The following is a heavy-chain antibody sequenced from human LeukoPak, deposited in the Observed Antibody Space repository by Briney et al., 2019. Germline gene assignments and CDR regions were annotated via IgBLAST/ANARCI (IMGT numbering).Heavy chain of an antibody. CDR3: ARVGCSGGSCYPYY. CDR1: GGSISSGDYY. V-gene: IGHV4-30-4*01. Sequence: SQTLSLTCTVSGGSISSGDYYWSWIRQPPGKGLEWIGYIYYSGSTCYNPSLKSRVTISVDTSKNQFSLKLSSVTAADTAVYYCARVGCSGGSCYPYYWGQGTLVTVSS. CDR2: IYYSGST. J-gene: IGHJ4*02. D-gene: IGHD2-15*01.